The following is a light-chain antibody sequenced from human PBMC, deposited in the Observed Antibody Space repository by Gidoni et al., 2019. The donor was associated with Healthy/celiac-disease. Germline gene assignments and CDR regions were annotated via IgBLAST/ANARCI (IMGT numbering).Light chain of an antibody. J-gene: IGKJ5*01. CDR2: DAS. V-gene: IGKV3D-11*01. CDR1: QGVSSY. Sequence: EIVLTQSPATLSLSPGERATLSCRASQGVSSYLAWYQQKPGQAPRLLIYDASNRATGIPARFSGSGPGTDVTLTISSLEPEDFAVYYCQQRSNWITFXQXTRLEIK. CDR3: QQRSNWIT.